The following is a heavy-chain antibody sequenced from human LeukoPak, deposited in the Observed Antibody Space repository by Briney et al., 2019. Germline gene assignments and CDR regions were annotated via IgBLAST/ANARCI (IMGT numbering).Heavy chain of an antibody. Sequence: GRSLRLSCAASGCTFSSYGRHWVRQAPGKGLEWVAVISYDGSNKYYADSVKGRFTISRDNSKNMLYLQMNSLRAEDTAVYYCAKNPDEGLVVVPAAPGFDIWGQGTMVTVSS. D-gene: IGHD2-2*01. J-gene: IGHJ3*02. CDR1: GCTFSSYG. CDR3: AKNPDEGLVVVPAAPGFDI. V-gene: IGHV3-30*18. CDR2: ISYDGSNK.